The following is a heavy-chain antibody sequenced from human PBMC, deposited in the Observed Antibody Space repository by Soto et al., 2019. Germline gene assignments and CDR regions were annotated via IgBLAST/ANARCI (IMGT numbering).Heavy chain of an antibody. CDR3: ARDDSQRPATY. CDR2: IYNGATT. CDR1: GGSISSYY. J-gene: IGHJ4*02. V-gene: IGHV4-59*01. D-gene: IGHD1-26*01. Sequence: QVQLQESGPGLVKPSETLSLTCIVSGGSISSYYWTWTRQPPGKGLEWIGCIYNGATTNYNPSLKSRVTISVDTSKNQFSLKLTSVTAADTDVYYCARDDSQRPATYWGQGTLVTVSS.